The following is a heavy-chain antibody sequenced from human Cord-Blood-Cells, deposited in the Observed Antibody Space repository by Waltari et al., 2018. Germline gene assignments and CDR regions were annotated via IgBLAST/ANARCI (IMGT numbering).Heavy chain of an antibody. CDR3: ARDPGGRLLWFGELLPADAFDI. CDR2: ISAYNGNT. CDR1: GYTFTSYG. Sequence: QVQLVQSGAEVKKPGASVKVSCKASGYTFTSYGISWVRQAPGQGLEWMGWISAYNGNTNYAQKLQGRVTMTTDTSTSTAYMELRSLRSDDTAVYYCARDPGGRLLWFGELLPADAFDIWGQGTMVTVSS. V-gene: IGHV1-18*04. J-gene: IGHJ3*02. D-gene: IGHD3-10*01.